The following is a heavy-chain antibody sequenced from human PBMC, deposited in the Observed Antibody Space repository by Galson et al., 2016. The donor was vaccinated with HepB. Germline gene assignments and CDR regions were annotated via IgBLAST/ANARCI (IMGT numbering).Heavy chain of an antibody. V-gene: IGHV1-2*02. J-gene: IGHJ6*02. D-gene: IGHD2-15*01. Sequence: SVKVSCKASGYTFTDHYIHWVRQAPGQGLEWMGWIRPSTGGTNYAQKFLGRVNMTRDTSISTAYMELRRLSLDDAAVYYCARGGYYYGLEVWGQGTTVTVSS. CDR3: ARGGYYYGLEV. CDR2: IRPSTGGT. CDR1: GYTFTDHY.